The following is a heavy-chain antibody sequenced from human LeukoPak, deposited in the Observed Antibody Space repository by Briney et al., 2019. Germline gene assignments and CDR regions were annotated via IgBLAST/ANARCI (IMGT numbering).Heavy chain of an antibody. J-gene: IGHJ5*02. CDR2: INHSGST. CDR3: ARWGGITIFGVATPNWFDP. CDR1: GGSFSGYY. Sequence: PSETLSLTCAVYGGSFSGYYWSWIRQPPGKGLEWIGEINHSGSTNYNPSLKSRVTISVDTSKNQFSLKLSSVTAADTAVYYCARWGGITIFGVATPNWFDPWGQGTLVTVSS. V-gene: IGHV4-34*01. D-gene: IGHD3-3*01.